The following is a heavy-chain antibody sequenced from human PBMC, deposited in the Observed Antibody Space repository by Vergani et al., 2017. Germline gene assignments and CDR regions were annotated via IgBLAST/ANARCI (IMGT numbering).Heavy chain of an antibody. CDR2: IYSGGST. D-gene: IGHD2-15*01. CDR1: GFTVSSNY. V-gene: IGHV3-53*05. J-gene: IGHJ6*02. Sequence: EVQLVETGGGLIQPGGSLRLSCAASGFTVSSNYMSWVRQAPGKGLEWVSVIYSGGSTYYADSVKGRFTISRDNSKNTLYLQMNSLRAEDTAVYYCAKEVTYCSGGSCYSGLPRKKYGMDVWGQGTTVTVSS. CDR3: AKEVTYCSGGSCYSGLPRKKYGMDV.